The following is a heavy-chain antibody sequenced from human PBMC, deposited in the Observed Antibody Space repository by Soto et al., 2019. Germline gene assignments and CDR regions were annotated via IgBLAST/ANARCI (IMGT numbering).Heavy chain of an antibody. D-gene: IGHD6-19*01. V-gene: IGHV6-1*01. J-gene: IGHJ5*02. CDR3: ARVPLALTGTWFDP. Sequence: PSQTLSLTCAISGDNVSSTSAAWNWIRQSPSRGLEWLGRTYYRSKWYNDYALSVKSRITVNPDTSKNQFSLQLNSVTPDDTAVYYCARVPLALTGTWFDPWGQGTLVTVSS. CDR2: TYYRSKWYN. CDR1: GDNVSSTSAA.